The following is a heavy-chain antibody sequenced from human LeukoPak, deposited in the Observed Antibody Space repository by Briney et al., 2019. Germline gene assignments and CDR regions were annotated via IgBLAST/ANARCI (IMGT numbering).Heavy chain of an antibody. CDR2: INHSGST. CDR1: GGSFSGYY. Sequence: ETLSLTCAVYGGSFSGYYWSWIRQPPGKGLEWIGEINHSGSTNYNPSLKSRVTISVDTSKNQFSLKLSSVTAADTAVYYCARGLARDGYNHDAFDIWGQGTMVTVSS. D-gene: IGHD5-24*01. J-gene: IGHJ3*02. V-gene: IGHV4-34*01. CDR3: ARGLARDGYNHDAFDI.